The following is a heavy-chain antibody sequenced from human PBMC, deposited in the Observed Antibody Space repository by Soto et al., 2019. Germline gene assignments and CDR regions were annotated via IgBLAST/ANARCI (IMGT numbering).Heavy chain of an antibody. D-gene: IGHD3-3*01. CDR1: GLTFSTHG. V-gene: IGHV3-30*18. CDR2: ISHDGSKK. J-gene: IGHJ5*02. CDR3: AKDKGPSYDFWSGQRWFDT. Sequence: QVQLEESGGGVVHPGTSLRLSCAASGLTFSTHGIHWVRQAPGKGPEWVAVISHDGSKKYYVESVEGRSSISRDNSKSIVHLHMNKARSEDTAVYACAKDKGPSYDFWSGQRWFDTCGEGTMVTVSS.